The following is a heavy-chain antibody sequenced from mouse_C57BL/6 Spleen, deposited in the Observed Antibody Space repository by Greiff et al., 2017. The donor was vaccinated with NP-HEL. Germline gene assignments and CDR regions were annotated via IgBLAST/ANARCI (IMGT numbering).Heavy chain of an antibody. J-gene: IGHJ2*01. D-gene: IGHD2-13*01. Sequence: QVQLQQPGAELVRPGTSVKLSCKASGYTFTSYWMHWVKQRPGQGLEWIGVIDPSDSYTNYNQKFKGKATLTVDTSSSTAYMQLSSLTSEDSAVYYCARRGVIDYNYFDYWGQGTTLTVSS. CDR3: ARRGVIDYNYFDY. V-gene: IGHV1-59*01. CDR2: IDPSDSYT. CDR1: GYTFTSYW.